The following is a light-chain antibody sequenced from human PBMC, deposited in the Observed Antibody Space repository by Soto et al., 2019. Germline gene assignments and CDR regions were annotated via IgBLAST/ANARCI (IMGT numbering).Light chain of an antibody. CDR1: QSVSSNY. Sequence: EIVLTQSPGTLSLSPGERATFSCRASQSVSSNYLAWYQQKPGQAPRLLIYGAFKRATGIPDRFSGSGSGTDFTLTISSLQSEDFAVYYCQQYNNWPPWTFGQGTKVEIK. V-gene: IGKV3-20*01. CDR2: GAF. CDR3: QQYNNWPPWT. J-gene: IGKJ1*01.